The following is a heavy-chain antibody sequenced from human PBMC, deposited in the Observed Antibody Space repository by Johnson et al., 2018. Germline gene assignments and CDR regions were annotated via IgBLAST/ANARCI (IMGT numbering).Heavy chain of an antibody. Sequence: QVQLVQSGGGVVQPGRSLRLSCAASGFTFSSYAMHWVRQAPGKGLEWVAVISYDGSNKYYADSVKGRFTISRDNSKTTLYLQMNSLRAEDTALDYCAKALGSGYDFDAFDIWGQGTMVTVSS. CDR2: ISYDGSNK. CDR1: GFTFSSYA. V-gene: IGHV3-30-3*01. D-gene: IGHD5-12*01. CDR3: AKALGSGYDFDAFDI. J-gene: IGHJ3*02.